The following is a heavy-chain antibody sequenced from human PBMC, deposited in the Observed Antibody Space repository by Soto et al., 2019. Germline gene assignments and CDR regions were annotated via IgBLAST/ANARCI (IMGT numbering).Heavy chain of an antibody. V-gene: IGHV1-2*02. D-gene: IGHD1-26*01. CDR1: GYTFIAYY. CDR2: VNPNSGGK. Sequence: QVPLVQSGAEVKKPGASMKVSCKASGYTFIAYYIHWVRQAPGQRLEWMGWVNPNSGGKNSAQKFQGRVTMTRDTSISTAYMELSSLTSDDTAIYFCARDVGEGAPVYYMDVWGNGTTVTVSS. CDR3: ARDVGEGAPVYYMDV. J-gene: IGHJ6*03.